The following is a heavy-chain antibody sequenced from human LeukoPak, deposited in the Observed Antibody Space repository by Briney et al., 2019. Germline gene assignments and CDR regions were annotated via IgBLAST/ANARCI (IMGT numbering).Heavy chain of an antibody. Sequence: ASVNVSCKASGYTVTDYYIHWLRQALGQGLEWMGWVNSNHADTNYAQKFQGRVTMTRDTSISTAYMELISLTSDDTAVYYCARRDSDYGYEYWGQGTLVTVSS. CDR3: ARRDSDYGYEY. D-gene: IGHD5-18*01. V-gene: IGHV1-2*02. J-gene: IGHJ4*02. CDR1: GYTVTDYY. CDR2: VNSNHADT.